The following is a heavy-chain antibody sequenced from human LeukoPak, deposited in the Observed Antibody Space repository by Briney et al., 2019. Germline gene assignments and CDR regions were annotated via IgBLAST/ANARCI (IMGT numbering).Heavy chain of an antibody. CDR3: ARDSYDFWSGYRGTQLVRNWFDP. V-gene: IGHV1-69*13. D-gene: IGHD3-3*01. J-gene: IGHJ5*02. CDR1: GGTFSSYA. Sequence: GASVKVSCKASGGTFSSYAIGWVRQAPGQGLEWMGGIIPIFGTANYAQKFQGRVTITADESTSTAYMELSSLRSEDTAVYYCARDSYDFWSGYRGTQLVRNWFDPWGQGTLVTVSS. CDR2: IIPIFGTA.